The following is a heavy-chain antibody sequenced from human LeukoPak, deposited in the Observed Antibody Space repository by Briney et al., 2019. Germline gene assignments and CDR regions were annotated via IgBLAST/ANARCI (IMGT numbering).Heavy chain of an antibody. J-gene: IGHJ4*02. D-gene: IGHD2-2*01. CDR1: GGSISSGGYY. CDR3: ARAGQLPFDY. CDR2: IYYSGST. Sequence: SQNLSLTCTVSGGSISSGGYYWSWIRQHPGKGLEWIGYIYYSGSTYYNPSLKSRVTISVDTSKNQFSLKLSSVTAADTAVYYCARAGQLPFDYWGQGTLVTVSS. V-gene: IGHV4-31*03.